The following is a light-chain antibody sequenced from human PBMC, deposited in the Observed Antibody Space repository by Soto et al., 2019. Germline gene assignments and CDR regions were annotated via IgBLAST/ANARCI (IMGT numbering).Light chain of an antibody. Sequence: QSVLTQPPSVSAAPGQKVTISCSGSSFNIGNNYVSWYQQLPETAPKLLIYENNKRPSGILDRFSGSKSGTSATLGITGLQTGDEADYYCGTWDSSLSAFVFGTGTKVTVL. CDR1: SFNIGNNY. V-gene: IGLV1-51*02. CDR2: ENN. J-gene: IGLJ1*01. CDR3: GTWDSSLSAFV.